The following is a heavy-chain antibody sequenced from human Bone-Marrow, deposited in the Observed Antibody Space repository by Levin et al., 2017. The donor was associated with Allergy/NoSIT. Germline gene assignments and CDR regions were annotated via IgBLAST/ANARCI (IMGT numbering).Heavy chain of an antibody. D-gene: IGHD3-22*01. Sequence: SQTLSLTCTVSGGSLRMSYWCWIRQSAEKGLEWIGRIYHSGSTKFNPSLRSRVAMSVDRSRSQISLSLTSVTAADTALYFCARHSGDYYDSSAYDPTHFDYWGQGIPVIVSS. CDR1: GGSLRMSY. CDR3: ARHSGDYYDSSAYDPTHFDY. J-gene: IGHJ4*02. CDR2: IYHSGST. V-gene: IGHV4-4*07.